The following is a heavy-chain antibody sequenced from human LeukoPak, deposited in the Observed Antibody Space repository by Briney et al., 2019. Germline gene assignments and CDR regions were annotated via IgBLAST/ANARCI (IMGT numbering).Heavy chain of an antibody. CDR1: GGTFSSYA. Sequence: GASMKVSCKASGGTFSSYAISRVRQAPGQGLEWMGGIIPIFGTASYAQKFQGRVKITADESTTTAYMERSSLRSEDTAVYYCARVTLGDRPDPYGMDVWGQGTTVTVSS. V-gene: IGHV1-69*13. J-gene: IGHJ6*02. D-gene: IGHD2-21*02. CDR2: IIPIFGTA. CDR3: ARVTLGDRPDPYGMDV.